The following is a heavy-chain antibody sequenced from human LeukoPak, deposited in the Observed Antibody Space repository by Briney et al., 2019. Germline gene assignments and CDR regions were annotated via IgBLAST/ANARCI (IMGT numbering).Heavy chain of an antibody. V-gene: IGHV1-2*02. Sequence: GASVKVSCKASGYTFTGYYMHWVRQAPGQGLEWMGWINPNSGGTNYAQKFQGRVTMTRDTSISTAYMELSRLRSDDTAVYYCARGGLNYYGSGSSHYYYGMDVWGQGTTVTVSS. J-gene: IGHJ6*02. CDR1: GYTFTGYY. D-gene: IGHD3-10*01. CDR3: ARGGLNYYGSGSSHYYYGMDV. CDR2: INPNSGGT.